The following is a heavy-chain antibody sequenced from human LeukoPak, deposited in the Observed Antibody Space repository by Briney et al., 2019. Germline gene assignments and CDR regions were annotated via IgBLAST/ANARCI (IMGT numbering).Heavy chain of an antibody. V-gene: IGHV3-21*01. D-gene: IGHD3-10*01. J-gene: IGHJ4*02. CDR3: ARGPSSRIDS. Sequence: KSGGSLRLSCAASRFTFSSYDMNWVRQAPGKGLEWVSSINSRGSYIQYAESVKGRFTISRDNAKNSLYLQTIRLRDADTAVYSCARGPSSRIDSWGQGALVTVSS. CDR2: INSRGSYI. CDR1: RFTFSSYD.